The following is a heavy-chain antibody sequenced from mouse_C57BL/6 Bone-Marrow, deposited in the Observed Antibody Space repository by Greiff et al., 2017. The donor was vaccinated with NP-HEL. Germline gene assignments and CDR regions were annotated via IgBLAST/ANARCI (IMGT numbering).Heavy chain of an antibody. Sequence: QVQLQQPGAELVKPGASVKMSCKASGYTFTSYWITWVKQRPGQGLEWIGDIYPGSGSTNYNEKFKSKATLTVDTSSSTAYMQLSSLTSEESAVYYCARGSYYYGSSFAWFAYWGQGTLVTVSA. CDR1: GYTFTSYW. J-gene: IGHJ3*01. D-gene: IGHD1-1*01. CDR3: ARGSYYYGSSFAWFAY. V-gene: IGHV1-55*01. CDR2: IYPGSGST.